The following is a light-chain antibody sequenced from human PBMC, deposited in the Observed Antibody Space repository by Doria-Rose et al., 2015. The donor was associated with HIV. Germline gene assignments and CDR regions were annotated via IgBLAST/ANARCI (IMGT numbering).Light chain of an antibody. CDR1: QSFSSTY. V-gene: IGKV3-20*01. Sequence: TQSPGTLSLSPGERAALSCRGSQSFSSTYLAWYQQKPGQAPSLLIYDGSTRATGIPDRFSASGSGTDFTLTINRLEPEDFAPYYCHQYGTSWTFGQGTKVEI. J-gene: IGKJ1*01. CDR2: DGS. CDR3: HQYGTSWT.